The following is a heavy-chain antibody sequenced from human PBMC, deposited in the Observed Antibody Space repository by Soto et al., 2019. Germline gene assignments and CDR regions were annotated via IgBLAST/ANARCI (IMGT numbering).Heavy chain of an antibody. V-gene: IGHV1-18*01. Sequence: QVQLVQSGAEVKKPGASVKVSCKASGYTFTSYGISWVRQAPGQGLEWMGWISAYNGNTNYAQKLQGRVTMTTDTSTSTAYMELRRLRSDDTAVYYCARAERRGWVPTVTPDYWGQGTLVTVSS. CDR2: ISAYNGNT. CDR1: GYTFTSYG. CDR3: ARAERRGWVPTVTPDY. D-gene: IGHD4-17*01. J-gene: IGHJ4*02.